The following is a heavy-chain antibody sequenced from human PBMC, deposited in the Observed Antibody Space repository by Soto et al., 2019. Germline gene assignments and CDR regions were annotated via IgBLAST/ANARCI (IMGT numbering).Heavy chain of an antibody. CDR2: IIPIFGTA. D-gene: IGHD3-3*01. Sequence: QVQLVQSGAEVKKPGSSVKVSCKASGGTFSSYAISWVRQAPGQGLAWMGGIIPIFGTANYAQQFQVRFTITADEAPSTASMEVSSLRSEDTAVYYCARAPITIFGVGAAGCDYWGQGAMVTVSS. J-gene: IGHJ4*02. V-gene: IGHV1-69*01. CDR3: ARAPITIFGVGAAGCDY. CDR1: GGTFSSYA.